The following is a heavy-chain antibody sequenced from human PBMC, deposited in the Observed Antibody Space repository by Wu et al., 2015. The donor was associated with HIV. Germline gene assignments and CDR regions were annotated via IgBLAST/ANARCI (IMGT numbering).Heavy chain of an antibody. CDR1: GYTFTSYG. V-gene: IGHV1-18*01. J-gene: IGHJ6*02. D-gene: IGHD6-19*01. CDR2: ISAYNGNT. Sequence: QVQLVQSGAEVKKPGASVKVSCKASGYTFTSYGISWVRQAPGQGLEWMGWISAYNGNTDYAQKLQGRVTMTTDTPTSTAYMELRSLRFDDTAVYYCVRDQQWPAEYYNYYGMDVWGQGTTVTVSS. CDR3: VRDQQWPAEYYNYYGMDV.